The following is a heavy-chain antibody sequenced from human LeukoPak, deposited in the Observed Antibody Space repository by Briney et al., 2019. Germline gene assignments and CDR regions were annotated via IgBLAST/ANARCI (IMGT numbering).Heavy chain of an antibody. J-gene: IGHJ4*02. V-gene: IGHV3-21*01. D-gene: IGHD3-3*01. CDR1: GFTFSSYS. CDR3: VRDDYDFWSGYQRYFEF. Sequence: PGGSLRLSCAASGFTFSSYSMNWVRQAPGKGLEWVSSISSSSSYIYYADSVKGRFTISRDSVKNSLYLQMTSVRADDTAMYYCVRDDYDFWSGYQRYFEFWDQGTLVTVSS. CDR2: ISSSSSYI.